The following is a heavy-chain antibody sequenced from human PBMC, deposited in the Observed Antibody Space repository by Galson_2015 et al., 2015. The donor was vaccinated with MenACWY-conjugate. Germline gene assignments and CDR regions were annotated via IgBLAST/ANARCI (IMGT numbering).Heavy chain of an antibody. CDR2: IKEDGGEK. D-gene: IGHD3-10*01. V-gene: IGHV3-7*03. J-gene: IGHJ4*02. Sequence: SLRLSCAASGFTFSSYWMSWVRHTPGKGLECMANIKEDGGEKYYVDSVKGRFTISRDNAKNSVYLQMNSLRAEDTAVYYCATTKGSGTYYYFGYSGQGTLVTVSS. CDR3: ATTKGSGTYYYFGY. CDR1: GFTFSSYW.